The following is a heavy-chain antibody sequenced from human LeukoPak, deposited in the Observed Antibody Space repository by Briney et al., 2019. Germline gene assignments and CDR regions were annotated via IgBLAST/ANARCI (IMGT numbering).Heavy chain of an antibody. J-gene: IGHJ5*02. V-gene: IGHV3-7*01. CDR3: ARVGGGYCSSTSCYGKYNWFDP. Sequence: PGGSLRLSSAASGFTFSSHWMSWVRQAPGKGLEWVANIKQDGSEKYYVDSVKGRFTISRDNAKNSLYLQVNSLRAEDTAVYYCARVGGGYCSSTSCYGKYNWFDPWGQGTLVTVSS. CDR2: IKQDGSEK. CDR1: GFTFSSHW. D-gene: IGHD2-2*01.